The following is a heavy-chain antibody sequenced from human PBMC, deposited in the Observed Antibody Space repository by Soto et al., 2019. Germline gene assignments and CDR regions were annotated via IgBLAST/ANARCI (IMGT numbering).Heavy chain of an antibody. CDR2: IVVGSGRT. Sequence: QMQLAQSGPEVKKPGTSVKVSCKASGFTFTNSAIQWVRQARGQRLEWIGWIVVGSGRTDYAQKFQERLTITMDMSTTTAYMELSSLRLEDTAVYYCAAVQGGGTTFHFWGQGTLVTVSS. D-gene: IGHD1-7*01. CDR1: GFTFTNSA. V-gene: IGHV1-58*02. J-gene: IGHJ4*02. CDR3: AAVQGGGTTFHF.